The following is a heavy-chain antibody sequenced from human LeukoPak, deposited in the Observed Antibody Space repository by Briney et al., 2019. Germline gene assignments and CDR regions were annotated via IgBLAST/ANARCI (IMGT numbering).Heavy chain of an antibody. CDR3: ARGDYSDNPLDY. Sequence: TLSLTCTVSGGSISSYYWSWIRQPPGKGLEWIGYIYHSGSTYYNPSLKSRVTISVDRSKNQFSLKLSSVTAADTAVYYCARGDYSDNPLDYWGQGTLVTVSS. D-gene: IGHD3-22*01. CDR1: GGSISSYY. V-gene: IGHV4-30-2*01. CDR2: IYHSGST. J-gene: IGHJ4*02.